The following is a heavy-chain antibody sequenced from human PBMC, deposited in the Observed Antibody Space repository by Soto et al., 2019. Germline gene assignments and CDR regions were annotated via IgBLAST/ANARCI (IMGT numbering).Heavy chain of an antibody. J-gene: IGHJ6*03. CDR3: AREHDYGDYYYYMDV. V-gene: IGHV3-11*01. CDR2: ISSSGSTI. CDR1: GFTFSDYY. D-gene: IGHD4-17*01. Sequence: GGSLRLSCAASGFTFSDYYMSWIRQAPGKGLEWVSYISSSGSTIYYADSVKGRFTISRDNAKNSLYLQMNSLRAEDTAVYYCAREHDYGDYYYYMDVWGKGTTVTLSS.